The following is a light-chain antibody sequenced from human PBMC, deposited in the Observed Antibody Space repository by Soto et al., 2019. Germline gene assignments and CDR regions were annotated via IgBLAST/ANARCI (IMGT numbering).Light chain of an antibody. CDR3: QTWGTCTRV. CDR2: LNSDGSH. Sequence: QLVLTQSPSASASLGASVKLTCTLSSGHSSYAIAWHQQQPEKGPRYLMKLNSDGSHSKGDGIPDRFSGSSSGAERYLTISSLQSEDEADFYCQTWGTCTRVFGGGTKLTVL. J-gene: IGLJ3*02. CDR1: SGHSSYA. V-gene: IGLV4-69*01.